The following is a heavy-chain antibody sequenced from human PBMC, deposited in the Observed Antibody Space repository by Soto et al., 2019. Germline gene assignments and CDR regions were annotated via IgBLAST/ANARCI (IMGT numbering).Heavy chain of an antibody. Sequence: ESGGGVVQPGRSLRLSCAASGFTFSSYAMHWVRQVPGKGLEWVAVISYDGSNKYYADSVKGRFTISRDNSKNTLYLQMNSLRAEDTAVYYCARGLGTVTTFDYWGQGTLVTVSS. V-gene: IGHV3-30-3*01. CDR1: GFTFSSYA. D-gene: IGHD4-17*01. CDR3: ARGLGTVTTFDY. J-gene: IGHJ4*02. CDR2: ISYDGSNK.